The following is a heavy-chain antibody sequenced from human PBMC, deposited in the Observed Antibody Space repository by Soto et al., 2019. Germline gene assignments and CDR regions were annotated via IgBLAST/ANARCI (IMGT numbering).Heavy chain of an antibody. CDR1: AYTFTNYA. D-gene: IGHD5-12*01. CDR2: INAGNGNT. Sequence: AAGKVWCKASAYTFTNYAMHCVLQSPVQRLEWMGCINAGNGNTKYSQKFQDRVTITRDTSASTAYMELSSLRSEDTAVYYCARIFVEMATIGAFHIWGQVTIFPVS. J-gene: IGHJ3*02. V-gene: IGHV1-3*01. CDR3: ARIFVEMATIGAFHI.